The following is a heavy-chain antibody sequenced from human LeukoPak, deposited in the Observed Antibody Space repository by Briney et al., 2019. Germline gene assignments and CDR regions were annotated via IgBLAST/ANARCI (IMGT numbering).Heavy chain of an antibody. D-gene: IGHD3-10*01. J-gene: IGHJ5*02. Sequence: SVKVSCKASGYTFTSYDINWVRQAPGQGLEWMGGIIPIFGTANYAQKFQGRVTITADESTSTAYMELSSLRSEDTAVYYCARGRGVLWFGSTGFDPWGQGTLVTVSS. CDR2: IIPIFGTA. V-gene: IGHV1-69*13. CDR1: GYTFTSYD. CDR3: ARGRGVLWFGSTGFDP.